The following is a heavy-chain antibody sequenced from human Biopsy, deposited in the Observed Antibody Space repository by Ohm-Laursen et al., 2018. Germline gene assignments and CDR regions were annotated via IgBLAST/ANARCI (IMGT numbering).Heavy chain of an antibody. CDR1: GISFSRSA. D-gene: IGHD4-11*01. J-gene: IGHJ4*02. CDR2: IWYDGSNK. V-gene: IGHV3-33*08. CDR3: ARDSTINTVTTADY. Sequence: SLRLSCSASGISFSRSAMNWVRQAPGKGLEWLAVIWYDGSNKYYGDSMQGRFTISRDNSKNTVYLQMNSLRAEDTAIYYCARDSTINTVTTADYWGQGTLVTVSS.